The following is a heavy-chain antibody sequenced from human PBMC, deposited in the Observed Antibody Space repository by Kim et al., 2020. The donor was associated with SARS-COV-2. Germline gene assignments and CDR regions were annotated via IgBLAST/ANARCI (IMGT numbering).Heavy chain of an antibody. Sequence: ASVKVSCKVSGYTLSEFSIHWVRQVPGQGLEWMGGFVPEDGETVYAQKFQGRVTMTEDTSTDTAYMDLRSLRSEDTAVYYCKVANTIDFDYWGQGTLVTVSA. V-gene: IGHV1-24*01. CDR2: FVPEDGET. CDR3: KVANTIDFDY. J-gene: IGHJ4*02. CDR1: GYTLSEFS. D-gene: IGHD5-12*01.